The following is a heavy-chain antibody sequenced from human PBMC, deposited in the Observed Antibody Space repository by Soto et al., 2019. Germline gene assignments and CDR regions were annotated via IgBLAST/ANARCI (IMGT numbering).Heavy chain of an antibody. J-gene: IGHJ5*02. CDR2: ISYDGSNK. CDR1: GFTFSSYG. Sequence: QVQLVESGGGVVQPGRSLRLSCAASGFTFSSYGMHWVRQAPGKGLEWVAVISYDGSNKYYADSVKGRFTISRDNSKNTLYLQMNSLRAEDTAVYYXXKDXXXXXXGPAFDPWGQGTLVTVSS. D-gene: IGHD2-15*01. V-gene: IGHV3-30*18. CDR3: XKDXXXXXXGPAFDP.